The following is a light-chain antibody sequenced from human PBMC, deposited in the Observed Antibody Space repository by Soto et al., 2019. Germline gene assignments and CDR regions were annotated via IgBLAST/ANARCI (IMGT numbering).Light chain of an antibody. CDR3: QQRYRGVT. Sequence: EIVFTQAPGTLSLSPGARATLSCRASQSVSNNYLAWYQQKPGQAPRLLIYGASNRATGIPDRFIVIGSGTEFTLPFSSMKPEDLATEDCQQRYRGVTFCPGTKVDIK. CDR2: GAS. V-gene: IGKV3-20*01. CDR1: QSVSNNY. J-gene: IGKJ3*01.